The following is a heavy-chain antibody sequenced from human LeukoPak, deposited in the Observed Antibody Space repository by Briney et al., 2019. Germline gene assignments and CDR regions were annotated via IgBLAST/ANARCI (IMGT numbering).Heavy chain of an antibody. V-gene: IGHV4-31*03. CDR1: GGSISSGGYY. Sequence: PSQTLSLTCTVSGGSISSGGYYWSWIRQHPGKGLEWIGYIYYSGSTYYNPSLKSRVTISVDTSKNQFSLKLSSVTAADTAVYYCARDIIRVGIAVATYTDYWGQGTLVTVSS. J-gene: IGHJ4*02. CDR3: ARDIIRVGIAVATYTDY. CDR2: IYYSGST. D-gene: IGHD6-19*01.